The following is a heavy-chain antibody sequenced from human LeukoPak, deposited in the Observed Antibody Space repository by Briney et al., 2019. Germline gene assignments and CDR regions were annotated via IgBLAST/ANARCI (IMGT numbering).Heavy chain of an antibody. V-gene: IGHV3-66*01. CDR3: ARISEAYYYYGMDV. J-gene: IGHJ6*02. CDR2: IYSGGRT. D-gene: IGHD1-26*01. Sequence: PGGSLRLSCAASGLTVSSNYMSWVHQAPGKGLEWVSVIYSGGRTDYADSVKGRFTISRDNSKNTLYFQMSSLRAEDTAVYYCARISEAYYYYGMDVWGQGTTVTVSS. CDR1: GLTVSSNY.